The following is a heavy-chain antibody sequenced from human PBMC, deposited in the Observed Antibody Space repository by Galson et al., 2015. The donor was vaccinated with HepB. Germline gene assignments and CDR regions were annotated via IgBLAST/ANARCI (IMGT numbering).Heavy chain of an antibody. V-gene: IGHV2-70*01. CDR3: ARQPRIAARPYYYYDYMDV. J-gene: IGHJ6*03. CDR2: IHWDDDN. CDR1: RFSLSPSGMC. Sequence: PALVTPTQTLKLTCTFSRFSLSPSGMCVSWIRQPPGKALEWLAPIHWDDDNYYSTSLKTRLTISKDPSKNQVVLTMTNMDPVDTATYYWARQPRIAARPYYYYDYMDVWGRGTTVSVSS. D-gene: IGHD6-6*01.